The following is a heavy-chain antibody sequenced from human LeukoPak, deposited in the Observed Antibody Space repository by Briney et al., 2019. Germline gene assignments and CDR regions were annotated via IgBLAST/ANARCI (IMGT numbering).Heavy chain of an antibody. V-gene: IGHV4-4*07. CDR3: ARDRYSDSSGYYPYCYYYIDV. CDR2: IYTSGST. CDR1: GGSISSYY. J-gene: IGHJ6*03. D-gene: IGHD3-22*01. Sequence: SETLSLTCTVSGGSISSYYWSWIRQPAGKGLEWIGRIYTSGSTNYNPSLKSRVTMSVDTSKNQFSLKLSSVTAADTAVYYCARDRYSDSSGYYPYCYYYIDVWGKGTTVTVSS.